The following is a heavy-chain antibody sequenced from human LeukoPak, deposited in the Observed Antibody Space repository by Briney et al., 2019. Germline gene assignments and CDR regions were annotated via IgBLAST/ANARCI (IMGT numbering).Heavy chain of an antibody. D-gene: IGHD4-23*01. CDR2: ITASGGST. CDR1: GFTFDNYA. J-gene: IGHJ4*02. Sequence: GGTLRLSCAASGFTFDNYAMSWVRQAPGKGLEWVSTITASGGSTYYADSVKGRFTISRDNSKNTLYLQMNSLRAEDTAVYYCARDWDSDGGNSLFFYYWGQGTLVTVSS. CDR3: ARDWDSDGGNSLFFYY. V-gene: IGHV3-23*01.